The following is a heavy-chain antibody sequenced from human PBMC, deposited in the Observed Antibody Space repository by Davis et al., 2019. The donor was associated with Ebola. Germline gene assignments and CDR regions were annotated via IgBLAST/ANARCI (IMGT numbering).Heavy chain of an antibody. Sequence: SVKVSCKASGYTFTSYDINWVRQAPGQGLEWMGRIIPILGIANYAQKFQGRVTITADKSTSTAYMELSSLRSEDTAVYYCARASDSSGYYLRWYFDLWGRGTLVTVSS. CDR2: IIPILGIA. CDR3: ARASDSSGYYLRWYFDL. D-gene: IGHD3-22*01. CDR1: GYTFTSYD. V-gene: IGHV1-69*04. J-gene: IGHJ2*01.